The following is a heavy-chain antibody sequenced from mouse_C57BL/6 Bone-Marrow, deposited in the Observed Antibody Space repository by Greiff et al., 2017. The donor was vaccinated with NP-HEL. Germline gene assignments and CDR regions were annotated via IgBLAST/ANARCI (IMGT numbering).Heavy chain of an antibody. Sequence: VQLQQSGAELVRPGASVKLSCTVSGFNIKDDYMNWVKQRPEPGLEWIGWIDPENGDTEYASKFQGKATITADTSSNTAYLQLSSLTSEDTAVYDSTTGGSSPYAMDYWGQGTSVTVSS. CDR1: GFNIKDDY. J-gene: IGHJ4*01. V-gene: IGHV14-4*01. CDR3: TTGGSSPYAMDY. CDR2: IDPENGDT. D-gene: IGHD1-1*01.